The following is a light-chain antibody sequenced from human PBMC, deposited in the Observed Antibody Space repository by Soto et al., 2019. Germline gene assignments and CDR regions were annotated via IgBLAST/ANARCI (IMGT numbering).Light chain of an antibody. CDR1: QGISNY. V-gene: IGKV1-27*01. CDR3: QKYNSAPFT. CDR2: AAS. Sequence: DIQMTQSPSSLSASVGDRVTITCRASQGISNYLAWYQQKPGKVPKLLIYAASTLRSGVPSRFSGSGSGTDFTLTISSLQPEDFATYYWQKYNSAPFTFGPGTKVDIK. J-gene: IGKJ3*01.